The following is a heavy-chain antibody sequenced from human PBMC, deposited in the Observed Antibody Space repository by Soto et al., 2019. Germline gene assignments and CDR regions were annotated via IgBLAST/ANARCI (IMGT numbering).Heavy chain of an antibody. J-gene: IGHJ6*02. CDR1: GFTSSRPA. V-gene: IGHV1-58*01. CDR2: AVVGSGYT. Sequence: SVKVSCKPFGFTSSRPAVLWERQARGQRLEWIGWAVVGSGYTNYAQKFQERVTITTDMPTSTVYMGLSSLGSDDTGVYYCTAPTGRTPDYYYGVDVWGQGTSVTVSS. D-gene: IGHD3-10*01. CDR3: TAPTGRTPDYYYGVDV.